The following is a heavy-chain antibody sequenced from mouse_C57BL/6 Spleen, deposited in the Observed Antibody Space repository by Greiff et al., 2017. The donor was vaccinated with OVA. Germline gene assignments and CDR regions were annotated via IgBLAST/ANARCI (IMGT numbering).Heavy chain of an antibody. CDR2: ISSGGDYI. D-gene: IGHD1-1*01. V-gene: IGHV5-9-1*02. J-gene: IGHJ4*01. Sequence: EVKLVESGEGLVKPGGSLKLSCAASGFTFSSYAMSWVRQTPEKRLEWVAYISSGGDYIYYADTVKGRFTISRDNARNTLYLQMSSLKSEDTAMYYCTRDEDYYGSSGTRGAMDYWGQGTSVTVSS. CDR3: TRDEDYYGSSGTRGAMDY. CDR1: GFTFSSYA.